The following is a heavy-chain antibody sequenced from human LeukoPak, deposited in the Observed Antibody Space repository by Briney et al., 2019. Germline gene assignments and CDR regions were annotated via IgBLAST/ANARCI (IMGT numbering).Heavy chain of an antibody. CDR1: GGSISSYY. CDR2: IYYSGST. V-gene: IGHV4-59*08. J-gene: IGHJ3*02. D-gene: IGHD2-15*01. CDR3: ARLMFFYCSGGSCYYAFDI. Sequence: SETLSLTCTVSGGSISSYYWSWIRQPPGKGLEWIGYIYYSGSTIYNPSLKSRVTISVDTSKNQFSLKLSSVTAADTAVYYCARLMFFYCSGGSCYYAFDIWGQGTMVTVSS.